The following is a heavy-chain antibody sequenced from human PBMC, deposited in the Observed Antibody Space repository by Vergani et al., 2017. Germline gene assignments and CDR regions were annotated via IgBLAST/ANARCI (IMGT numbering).Heavy chain of an antibody. D-gene: IGHD3-16*01. CDR1: GYTFTGYY. V-gene: IGHV1-2*02. CDR2: INPKNGLT. CDR3: TSFPTETSEYYDSTGYYHRFFEK. J-gene: IGHJ4*02. Sequence: QVPLVQSGSELKKPGASVKLSCKASGYTFTGYYLHWVRLAPGQGLEWMGWINPKNGLTKYAQRFQGRVSLTRDTSITTAFMELSSLRSDDTAMYYCTSFPTETSEYYDSTGYYHRFFEKWGQGTLVTVSS.